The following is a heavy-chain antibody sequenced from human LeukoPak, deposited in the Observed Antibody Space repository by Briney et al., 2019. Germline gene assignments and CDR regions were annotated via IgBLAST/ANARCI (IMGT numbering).Heavy chain of an antibody. J-gene: IGHJ5*02. V-gene: IGHV5-51*01. CDR3: ARHLGISGSGSRAWFDP. Sequence: GESLKISCKGSGYSFTNYWIGWVRQMPGKGLEWMGIIYPGDSDTRYSPSFQGQVTISADKSLSTAYLQWSSLKASDSAMYYCARHLGISGSGSRAWFDPWGQGTLVTVSS. D-gene: IGHD3-10*01. CDR1: GYSFTNYW. CDR2: IYPGDSDT.